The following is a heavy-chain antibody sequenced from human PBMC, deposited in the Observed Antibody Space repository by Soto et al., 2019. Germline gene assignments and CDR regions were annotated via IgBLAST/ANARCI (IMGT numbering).Heavy chain of an antibody. CDR2: INHSGST. V-gene: IGHV4-34*01. CDR3: PIANLLCSGGSCYPAGYYYYYYYMDV. D-gene: IGHD2-15*01. Sequence: SETLSLTCAVYGGSFSGYYWSWIRQPPGKGLEWIGEINHSGSTNYNPSLKSRVTISVDTSKNQFSLKLSSVTAADTAVYYCPIANLLCSGGSCYPAGYYYYYYYMDVWGKGTTVTVSS. CDR1: GGSFSGYY. J-gene: IGHJ6*03.